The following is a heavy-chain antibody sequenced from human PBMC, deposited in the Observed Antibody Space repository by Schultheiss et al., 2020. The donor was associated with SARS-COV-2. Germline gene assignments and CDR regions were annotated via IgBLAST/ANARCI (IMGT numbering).Heavy chain of an antibody. D-gene: IGHD5-24*01. CDR1: GFTFSSYE. CDR2: ISYDGSNK. J-gene: IGHJ4*02. CDR3: ARDPSRDDELGDFDY. V-gene: IGHV3-30*03. Sequence: GGSLRLSCAVSGFTFSSYEMNWVRQAPGKGLEWVAVISYDGSNKYYADSVKGRFTISRDNSKNTLYLQMSSLRAEDTAVYYCARDPSRDDELGDFDYWGQGTLVTVSS.